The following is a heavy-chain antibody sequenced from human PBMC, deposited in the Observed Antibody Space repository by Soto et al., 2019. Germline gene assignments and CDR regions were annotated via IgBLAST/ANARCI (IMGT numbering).Heavy chain of an antibody. CDR3: ARDSPNYYDSSGYYSGAEYFQH. CDR2: ISAYNGNT. Sequence: QVQLVQSGAEVKKPGASVKVSCKASGYTFTSYGISWVRQAPGQGLEWMGWISAYNGNTNYAQKLQGRVTMTTDTSSSTAYMELRSLRSDDTAVYSCARDSPNYYDSSGYYSGAEYFQHWGQGTLVTVSS. D-gene: IGHD3-22*01. CDR1: GYTFTSYG. V-gene: IGHV1-18*01. J-gene: IGHJ1*01.